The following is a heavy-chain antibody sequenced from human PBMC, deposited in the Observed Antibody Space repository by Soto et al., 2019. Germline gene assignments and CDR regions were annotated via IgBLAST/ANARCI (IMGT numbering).Heavy chain of an antibody. CDR3: ARDGDGRLTTNPYYHNGMDV. CDR2: LFYTGRA. V-gene: IGHV4-59*01. J-gene: IGHJ6*02. CDR1: GGSLGSYY. Sequence: PSETLSLTCTVSGGSLGSYYWSWIRQPPGKGREWIAYLFYTGRANYNASLKSRVSISLDTSNYQFSLKLSSVTAAATAVYYCARDGDGRLTTNPYYHNGMDVWGPGTTVTVSS. D-gene: IGHD4-4*01.